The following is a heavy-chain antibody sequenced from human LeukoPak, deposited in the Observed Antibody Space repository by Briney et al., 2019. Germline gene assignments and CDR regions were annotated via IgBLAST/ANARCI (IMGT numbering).Heavy chain of an antibody. CDR2: IYSSGST. D-gene: IGHD3-10*01. J-gene: IGHJ4*02. CDR3: AGGWFGELVHIGY. V-gene: IGHV4-4*07. Sequence: PSETLSLTCTVSGGSISSYYWSWIRQPAGKGLEWIGRIYSSGSTNYNPSLKSRVTISVDTSKNQFSLKLSSVTAADTAVYYCAGGWFGELVHIGYWGQGTLVTVSS. CDR1: GGSISSYY.